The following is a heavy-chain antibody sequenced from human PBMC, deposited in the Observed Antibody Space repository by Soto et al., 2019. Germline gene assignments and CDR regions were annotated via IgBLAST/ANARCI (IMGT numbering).Heavy chain of an antibody. D-gene: IGHD1-7*01. CDR3: ARDRTGTTLGYCDY. CDR2: ILPVSGTT. CDR1: GGTFSTFP. V-gene: IGHV1-69*13. Sequence: SVKVSCKSSGGTFSTFPINWVRQAPGQGLEWMGEILPVSGTTNYAQKFQGRVTFSADESTTTAYMEVSSLRSEDTAVYYCARDRTGTTLGYCDYWG. J-gene: IGHJ4*01.